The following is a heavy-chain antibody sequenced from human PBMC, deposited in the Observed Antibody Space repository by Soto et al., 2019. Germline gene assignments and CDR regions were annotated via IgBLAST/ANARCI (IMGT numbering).Heavy chain of an antibody. CDR1: GFTFGDYA. J-gene: IGHJ4*02. CDR3: TRITMVRGVILTYLDYFDY. D-gene: IGHD3-10*01. V-gene: IGHV3-49*03. CDR2: IRSKAYGGTT. Sequence: GGSLRLSCTASGFTFGDYAMSWFRQAPGKGLEWVGFIRSKAYGGTTEYAASVKGRFTISRDDSKSIAYLQMNSLKTEDTAVYYCTRITMVRGVILTYLDYFDYWGQGTLVTSP.